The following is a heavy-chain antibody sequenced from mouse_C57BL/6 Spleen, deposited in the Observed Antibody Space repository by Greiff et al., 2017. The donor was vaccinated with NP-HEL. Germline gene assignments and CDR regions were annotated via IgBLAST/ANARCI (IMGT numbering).Heavy chain of an antibody. CDR1: GFSFNTYA. Sequence: EVQLVESGGGLVQPKGSLKLSCAASGFSFNTYAMNWVRQAPGTGLEWVARIRSKSNNYATYYADSVKDRFTISRDDSESMLYLQMTNLKTEDTAMYYGVRTRYHDYAVDYWGKGTSVTVSS. D-gene: IGHD2-12*01. CDR3: VRTRYHDYAVDY. V-gene: IGHV10-1*01. CDR2: IRSKSNNYAT. J-gene: IGHJ4*01.